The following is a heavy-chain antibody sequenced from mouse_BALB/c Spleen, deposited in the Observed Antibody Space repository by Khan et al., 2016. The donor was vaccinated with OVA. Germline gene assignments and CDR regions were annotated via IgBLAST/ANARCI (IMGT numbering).Heavy chain of an antibody. J-gene: IGHJ3*01. CDR3: ARDYWFTY. D-gene: IGHD1-1*02. CDR2: ISSGGTT. CDR1: GFTFSNYA. V-gene: IGHV5-6-5*01. Sequence: EVELVESGGDLVKPGGSLKLSCAASGFTFSNYAMSWVRQTPEKRLEWVASISSGGTTYYPDSVKGRFTISTDNARNILYLQMNSLGSEDKAMFYCARDYWFTYWGQGTLVTVSA.